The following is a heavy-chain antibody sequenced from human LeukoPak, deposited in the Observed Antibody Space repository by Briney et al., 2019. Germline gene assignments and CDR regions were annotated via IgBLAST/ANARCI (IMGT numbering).Heavy chain of an antibody. CDR3: AGGWDYDYVWGSYRSPLYFDY. CDR2: ISSSGSTI. Sequence: GGSLRLSCAASGFTFSDYYMSWIRQAPGKGLEWVSYISSSGSTIYYADSVKGRFTISRDNAKNSLYPQMNSLRAEDTAVYCCAGGWDYDYVWGSYRSPLYFDYWGQGTLVTVSS. J-gene: IGHJ4*02. CDR1: GFTFSDYY. V-gene: IGHV3-11*04. D-gene: IGHD3-16*02.